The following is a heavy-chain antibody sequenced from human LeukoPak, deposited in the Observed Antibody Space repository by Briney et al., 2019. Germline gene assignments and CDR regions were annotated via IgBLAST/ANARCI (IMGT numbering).Heavy chain of an antibody. CDR2: IYYSGST. V-gene: IGHV4-39*01. J-gene: IGHJ6*03. Sequence: SETLSLTCTVSGGSISSSSYYWGWIRQPPGKGLEWIGSIYYSGSTYYSPSLKSRVTISVDTSKNQFSLKLSSVTAADTAVYYCARMCLPNYYDFWSGYSFSYYYYYMDVWGKGTTVTVSS. D-gene: IGHD3-3*01. CDR1: GGSISSSSYY. CDR3: ARMCLPNYYDFWSGYSFSYYYYYMDV.